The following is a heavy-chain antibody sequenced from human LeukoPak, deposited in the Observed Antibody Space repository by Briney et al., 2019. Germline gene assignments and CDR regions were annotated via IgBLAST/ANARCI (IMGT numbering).Heavy chain of an antibody. CDR3: AKLLMAMVRGVDIDC. CDR2: ITGSGGST. V-gene: IGHV3-23*01. Sequence: GGTLRLSCAASGFTFSSYGMSWVRQAPGKGLEWVSAITGSGGSTYYAAFVKGRFTITRDNSKTTLYLQMHSLRAEDTAVYYCAKLLMAMVRGVDIDCWGEGTLVTVSS. J-gene: IGHJ4*02. CDR1: GFTFSSYG. D-gene: IGHD3-10*01.